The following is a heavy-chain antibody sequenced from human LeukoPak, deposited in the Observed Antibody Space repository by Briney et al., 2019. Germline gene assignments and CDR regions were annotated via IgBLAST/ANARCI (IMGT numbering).Heavy chain of an antibody. V-gene: IGHV3-9*01. CDR2: LSWNGATV. CDR3: AKDIGIALRGATFEN. CDR1: GFTFDDYA. Sequence: GESLRLSCAASGFTFDDYAMHWVRQAPGKGLEWVSGLSWNGATVGYADSVKGRFTISRDNTKNSLYLQMSSLKTEDTALYYCAKDIGIALRGATFENWGQGTLVTVSS. J-gene: IGHJ4*02. D-gene: IGHD3-10*01.